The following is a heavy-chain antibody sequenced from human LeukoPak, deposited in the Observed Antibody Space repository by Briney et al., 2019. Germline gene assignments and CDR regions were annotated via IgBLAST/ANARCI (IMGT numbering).Heavy chain of an antibody. D-gene: IGHD5-18*01. CDR3: ARDPGYSYGCDY. CDR2: ISYDGSNK. V-gene: IGHV3-30*04. Sequence: GRSLRLSCAASGFTFSSYAMHWVRQAPGKGLEWVAVISYDGSNKYCADSVKGRFTISRDNSKNTLYLQMNSLRAEDTAVYYCARDPGYSYGCDYWGQGTLVTVSS. J-gene: IGHJ4*02. CDR1: GFTFSSYA.